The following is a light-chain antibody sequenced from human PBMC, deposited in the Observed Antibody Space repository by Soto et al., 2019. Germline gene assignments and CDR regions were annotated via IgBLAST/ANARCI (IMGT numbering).Light chain of an antibody. CDR2: GNS. CDR3: QSYDSSLSGYV. V-gene: IGLV1-40*01. J-gene: IGLJ1*01. CDR1: SSNIGAGYD. Sequence: QLVLTQPPSVSVAPGQRVTISCTGSSSNIGAGYDVHWYQQLPGTAPNLLIYGNSNRPSGVPDRFSGSKSGTSASLAITGVQADDEADYYCQSYDSSLSGYVFGTGTKLTVL.